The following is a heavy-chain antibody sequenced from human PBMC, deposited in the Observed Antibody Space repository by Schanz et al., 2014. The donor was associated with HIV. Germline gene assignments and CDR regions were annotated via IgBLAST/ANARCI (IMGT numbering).Heavy chain of an antibody. CDR2: IIPMLETV. CDR1: GGPFSNYA. D-gene: IGHD2-21*02. Sequence: QVQLVQSGAEVRKPGTSVMVSCKASGGPFSNYALNWVRQAPGQGLEWMGGIIPMLETVNYGQKFQGRVTITADKSTSTAYMELSGLRSEDTAVYYCTRAYCGADCSRFYYYGTDVWGQGTLVTVSS. CDR3: TRAYCGADCSRFYYYGTDV. J-gene: IGHJ6*02. V-gene: IGHV1-69*06.